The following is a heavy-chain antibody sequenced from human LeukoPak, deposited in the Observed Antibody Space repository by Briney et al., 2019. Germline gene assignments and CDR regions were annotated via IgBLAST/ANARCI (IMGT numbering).Heavy chain of an antibody. D-gene: IGHD4-23*01. V-gene: IGHV3-30-3*01. CDR1: GFTFSSYD. J-gene: IGHJ3*02. CDR3: ARGRARYGGNSGEDAFDI. CDR2: VSSDGSNK. Sequence: GGSLRLSCAASGFTFSSYDMNWVRQAPGKGLEWVTVVSSDGSNKYYADSVKGRFTISRDNSKNTLYLQMNSLRAEDTAVYYCARGRARYGGNSGEDAFDIWGQGTMVTVSS.